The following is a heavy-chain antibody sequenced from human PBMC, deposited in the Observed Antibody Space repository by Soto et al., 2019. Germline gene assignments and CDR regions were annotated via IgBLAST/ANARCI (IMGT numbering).Heavy chain of an antibody. CDR3: ANALLEHYYDTSGPYYFDY. V-gene: IGHV3-30*18. CDR1: GFTFSSYG. J-gene: IGHJ4*02. CDR2: ITYDGSNK. D-gene: IGHD3-22*01. Sequence: GGSLRLSCAASGFTFSSYGVHWVRQAPGKGLEWVSGITYDGSNKYYADSVKGRFTISRDNSKNTLYLQMNSLRAEDTAVYYCANALLEHYYDTSGPYYFDYWGQGTLVTVSS.